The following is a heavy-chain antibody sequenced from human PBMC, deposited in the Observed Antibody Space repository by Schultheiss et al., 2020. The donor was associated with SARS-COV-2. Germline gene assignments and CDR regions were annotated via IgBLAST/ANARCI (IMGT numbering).Heavy chain of an antibody. CDR1: GGTFSSYV. D-gene: IGHD3-22*01. Sequence: SVKVSCKASGGTFSSYVISWVRQAPGHGLEWMGGIIPMFGTEHYAQKFQGRVTITADKSTSTAYMELRSLRSEDTAVYYCASGHDTSGYHLGVPEYMDVWGRGTTVTVSS. CDR3: ASGHDTSGYHLGVPEYMDV. CDR2: IIPMFGTE. J-gene: IGHJ6*03. V-gene: IGHV1-69*06.